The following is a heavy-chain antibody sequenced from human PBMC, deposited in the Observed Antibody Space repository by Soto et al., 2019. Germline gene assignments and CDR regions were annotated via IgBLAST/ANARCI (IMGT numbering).Heavy chain of an antibody. CDR1: GFTFSSCS. D-gene: IGHD2-8*01. J-gene: IGHJ4*02. CDR2: ISGSGDTK. Sequence: GGSLRLSCASSGFTFSSCSMNWVRQAPGKGLEWVSFISGSGDTKYYADSVKGRFAISRDNAKNSLYLQMSSLRDEDTAVYYCAKYCSSDVCFDYWGQGTLVTVSS. V-gene: IGHV3-48*02. CDR3: AKYCSSDVCFDY.